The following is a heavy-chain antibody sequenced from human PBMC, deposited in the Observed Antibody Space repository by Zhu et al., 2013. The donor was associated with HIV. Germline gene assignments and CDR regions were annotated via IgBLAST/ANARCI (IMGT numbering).Heavy chain of an antibody. CDR2: ISSSSSYI. CDR3: ARGRRDYSNYVSY. V-gene: IGHV3-21*01. D-gene: IGHD4-4*01. Sequence: EVQLVESGGGLVKPGGSLRLSCAASGFTFSSYSMNWVRQAPGKGLEWVSSISSSSSYIYYADSVKGRFTISRDNAKNSLYLQMNSLRAEDTAVYYCARGRRDYSNYVSYWGQGTLVTVSS. J-gene: IGHJ4*02. CDR1: GFTFSSYS.